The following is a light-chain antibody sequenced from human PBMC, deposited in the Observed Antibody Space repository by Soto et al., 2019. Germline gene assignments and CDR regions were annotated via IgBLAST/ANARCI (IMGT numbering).Light chain of an antibody. J-gene: IGLJ3*02. CDR1: SGSIASNY. Sequence: NFMLTQPHSVSESPGKTVTISCTRSSGSIASNYVQWYQQRPGSAPTTVIYEDNQRPSGVPDRFSGSIDSSSNSASLTISGLKTEDEVDYYCQSYDSSKTVFGGGTKLTVL. CDR2: EDN. V-gene: IGLV6-57*03. CDR3: QSYDSSKTV.